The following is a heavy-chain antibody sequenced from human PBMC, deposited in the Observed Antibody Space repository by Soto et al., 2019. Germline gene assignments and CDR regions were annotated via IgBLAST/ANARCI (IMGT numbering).Heavy chain of an antibody. J-gene: IGHJ1*01. CDR1: GFTFSNAW. Sequence: GALRLSCAASGFTFSNAWMNWVRQAPGKGLEWVGRFISITDGGTADYAAPVKGRFSISRDDSESTLYLQMNSLKTEDTAVYYCTIDGPWVVATQVGSSWGQGTLVSVS. D-gene: IGHD2-15*01. V-gene: IGHV3-15*07. CDR2: FISITDGGTA. CDR3: TIDGPWVVATQVGSS.